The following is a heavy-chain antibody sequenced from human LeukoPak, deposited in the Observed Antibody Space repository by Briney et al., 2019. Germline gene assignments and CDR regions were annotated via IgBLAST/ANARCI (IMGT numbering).Heavy chain of an antibody. CDR1: GYTFTSYD. V-gene: IGHV1-8*01. Sequence: ASVKVSCKASGYTFTSYDINWVRQATGQGLEWMGWMNPNSGNTGYAQKFQGRVTMTRNTSISTAYVELSSLRSEDTAVYYCARGGAAAGTGDYWGQGTLVTVSS. J-gene: IGHJ4*02. D-gene: IGHD6-13*01. CDR3: ARGGAAAGTGDY. CDR2: MNPNSGNT.